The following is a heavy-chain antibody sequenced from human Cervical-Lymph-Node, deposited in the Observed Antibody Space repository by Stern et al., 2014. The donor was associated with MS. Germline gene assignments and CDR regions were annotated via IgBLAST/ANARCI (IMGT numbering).Heavy chain of an antibody. CDR2: IDWDDDK. CDR1: GFSLSTSGMC. Sequence: QVTLKESGPALVKPTQTLTLTCTFSGFSLSTSGMCVSWIRQPPGKALEXLALIDWDDDKYYSTSLKTRLTISKDTSKNQVVLTMTNMDPVDTATYYCARTPGVRGFYYFDYWGQGTLVTVSS. CDR3: ARTPGVRGFYYFDY. V-gene: IGHV2-70*01. J-gene: IGHJ4*02. D-gene: IGHD3-10*01.